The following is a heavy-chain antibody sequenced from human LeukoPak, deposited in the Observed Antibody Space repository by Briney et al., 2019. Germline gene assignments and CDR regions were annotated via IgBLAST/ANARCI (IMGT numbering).Heavy chain of an antibody. J-gene: IGHJ4*02. CDR3: AKAAYDSSGYYYAGRFPDY. Sequence: GGSLRLSCAASGFTFSSYAMSWVRQAPGKGLEWVSAISGSGGSTYYADSVKGRFTIPRDNSKNTLYLQMNSLRAEDTAVYYCAKAAYDSSGYYYAGRFPDYWGQGTLVTVSS. CDR1: GFTFSSYA. CDR2: ISGSGGST. D-gene: IGHD3-22*01. V-gene: IGHV3-23*01.